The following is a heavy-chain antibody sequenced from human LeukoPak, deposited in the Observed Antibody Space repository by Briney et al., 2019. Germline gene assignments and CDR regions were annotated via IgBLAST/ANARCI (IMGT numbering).Heavy chain of an antibody. Sequence: GASVKVSCKTSGYTFTSDYINGVRQATGQGLEWMGWMNPNSGNTGYAQKFQGRVTMTRNTSISTAYMELSSLRSGDTAIYYCARGPELERFDYWGQGTLVTVSS. J-gene: IGHJ4*02. CDR1: GYTFTSDY. CDR3: ARGPELERFDY. V-gene: IGHV1-8*02. D-gene: IGHD1-1*01. CDR2: MNPNSGNT.